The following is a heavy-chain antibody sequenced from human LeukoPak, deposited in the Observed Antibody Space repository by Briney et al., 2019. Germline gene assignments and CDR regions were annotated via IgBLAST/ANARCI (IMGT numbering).Heavy chain of an antibody. CDR3: VKDCGSSDFYYYGMDV. CDR1: GFTFSSYA. Sequence: GGSLRLSCSASGFTFSSYAMHWVRQAPGKGLEYVSAISSNGGGTYYADSVKGRFTISRDNSKNTLYLQMSSLRAEDTAVYYCVKDCGSSDFYYYGMDVWGQGTTVTVSS. D-gene: IGHD2-2*01. CDR2: ISSNGGGT. J-gene: IGHJ6*02. V-gene: IGHV3-64D*09.